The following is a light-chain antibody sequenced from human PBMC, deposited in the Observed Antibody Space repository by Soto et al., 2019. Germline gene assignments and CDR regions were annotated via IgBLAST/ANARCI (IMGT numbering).Light chain of an antibody. CDR2: GAS. CDR1: QSVSSGH. CDR3: QQYGSSRFT. V-gene: IGKV3-20*01. J-gene: IGKJ5*01. Sequence: IMLTHSPCTLSLYPGERASLSCRASQSVSSGHLAWYQQKPGQAPRLLIYGASSRATGIPDRFSGSGSGTDFTLTISRLEPEDFAVYYCQQYGSSRFTFGQGTRLEI.